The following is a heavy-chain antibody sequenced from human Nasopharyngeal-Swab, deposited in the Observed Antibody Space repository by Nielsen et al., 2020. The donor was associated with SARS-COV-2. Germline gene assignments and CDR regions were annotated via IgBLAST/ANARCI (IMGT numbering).Heavy chain of an antibody. CDR3: AREVATGGGYYFDY. J-gene: IGHJ4*02. V-gene: IGHV4-61*02. CDR2: IYTSGST. Sequence: WIRQPPGKGLEWIGRIYTSGSTNYNPSLKSRVTISVDTSKNQFSLKLSSVTAADTAVYYCAREVATGGGYYFDYWGQGTLVTVSS. D-gene: IGHD5-12*01.